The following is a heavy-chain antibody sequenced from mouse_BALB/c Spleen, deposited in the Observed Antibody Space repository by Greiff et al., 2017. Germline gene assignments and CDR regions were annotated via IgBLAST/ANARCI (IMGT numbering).Heavy chain of an antibody. V-gene: IGHV5-6-3*01. CDR3: ARDGYWYFDV. CDR2: INSNGGST. J-gene: IGHJ1*01. CDR1: GFTFSSYG. D-gene: IGHD2-2*01. Sequence: VQLKESGGGLVQPGGSLKLSCAASGFTFSSYGMSWVRQTPDKRLELVATINSNGGSTYYPDSVKGRFTISRDNAKNTLYLQMSSLKSEDTAMYYCARDGYWYFDVWGAGTTVTVSS.